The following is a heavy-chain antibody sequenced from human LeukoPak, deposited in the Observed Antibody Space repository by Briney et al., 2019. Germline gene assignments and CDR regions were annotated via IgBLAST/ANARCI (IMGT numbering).Heavy chain of an antibody. D-gene: IGHD6-13*01. CDR2: INPNSGGT. J-gene: IGHJ3*02. CDR3: ARDGTATDAFDI. V-gene: IGHV1-2*06. CDR1: RYTFTGYY. Sequence: ASVQVSCKASRYTFTGYYMHWVRQAPGQGLEWMGRINPNSGGTNYAQKFQGRVTMTRDTSISTAYMELSRLRSDDTAVYYCARDGTATDAFDIWGQGTMVTVSS.